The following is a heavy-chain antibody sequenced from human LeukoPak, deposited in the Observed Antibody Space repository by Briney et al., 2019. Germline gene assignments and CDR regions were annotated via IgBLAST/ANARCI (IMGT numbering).Heavy chain of an antibody. CDR1: GGSISSSGYY. J-gene: IGHJ5*02. V-gene: IGHV4-39*01. CDR3: ARHEYSGSYYGLSWFDP. Sequence: SETLSLTCTVSGGSISSSGYYWGWIRQPPGKGLEWIASIYYSGSTYYNPSLKSRVTISVDTSKNQLSLKLSSLTAADTAVYYCARHEYSGSYYGLSWFDPWGQGTLVSVSS. CDR2: IYYSGST. D-gene: IGHD1-26*01.